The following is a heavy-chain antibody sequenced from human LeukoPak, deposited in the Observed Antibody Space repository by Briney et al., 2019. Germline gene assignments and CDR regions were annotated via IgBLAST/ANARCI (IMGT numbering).Heavy chain of an antibody. J-gene: IGHJ4*02. CDR3: AKDRSWELDY. CDR1: GFIFNSYG. D-gene: IGHD1-26*01. V-gene: IGHV3-23*01. Sequence: SGGSLRLSCAASGFIFNSYGMSWVRQAPGKGLEWVSALSGSGDTTYYADSVKGRFTISRDNSKNTLYLQMNSLRVEDTAIYYCAKDRSWELDYWGQGTLVTVSS. CDR2: LSGSGDTT.